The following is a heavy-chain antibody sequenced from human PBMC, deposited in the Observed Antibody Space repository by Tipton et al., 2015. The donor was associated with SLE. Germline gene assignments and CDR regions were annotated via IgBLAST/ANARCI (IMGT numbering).Heavy chain of an antibody. V-gene: IGHV4-59*11. J-gene: IGHJ6*03. CDR3: ARGEVGATTNYYYYYMDV. CDR2: IYYSGST. Sequence: TLSLTCTVSGGSISSHYWSWIRQPPGKGLEWIGYIYYSGSTNYNPSLKSRVTISVDTSKNQFSLKLNSVTAADTAVYYCARGEVGATTNYYYYYMDVWGKGTTVTVSS. D-gene: IGHD1-26*01. CDR1: GGSISSHY.